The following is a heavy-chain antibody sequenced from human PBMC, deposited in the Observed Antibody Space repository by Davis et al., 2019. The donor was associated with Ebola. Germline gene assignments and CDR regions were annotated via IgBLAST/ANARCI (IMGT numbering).Heavy chain of an antibody. CDR3: ASPIPVPGTPQNGFDS. V-gene: IGHV3-30*04. D-gene: IGHD6-13*01. CDR2: ISYDGSDK. Sequence: PGGSLRLSCAASGFTFSSSAMHWVRQAPGKGLEWVAVISYDGSDKYYAGSVKGRFTISRDNSKDTLYLQMTSLGAGDTALYYCASPIPVPGTPQNGFDSWGQGTMVTVSS. CDR1: GFTFSSSA. J-gene: IGHJ3*02.